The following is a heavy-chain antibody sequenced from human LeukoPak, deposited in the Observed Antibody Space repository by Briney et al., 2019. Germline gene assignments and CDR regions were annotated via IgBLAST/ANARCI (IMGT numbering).Heavy chain of an antibody. V-gene: IGHV1-8*01. D-gene: IGHD2-8*01. CDR1: GYTFTSYD. CDR2: MNPNSGNT. J-gene: IGHJ3*02. Sequence: ASVKVSCKASGYTFTSYDINWVRQATGQGLEWMGWMNPNSGNTGYAQKFQGRVTMTRNTSISTAYKELSSLRSEDTAVYYCARVSPLFYYDAFDIWGQGTMVTVSS. CDR3: ARVSPLFYYDAFDI.